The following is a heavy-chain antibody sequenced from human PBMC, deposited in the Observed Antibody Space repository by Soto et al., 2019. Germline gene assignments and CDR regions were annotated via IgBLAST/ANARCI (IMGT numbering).Heavy chain of an antibody. J-gene: IGHJ3*01. CDR3: ARDREGVAAGLF. CDR1: GFTFSSYS. V-gene: IGHV3-21*01. CDR2: ISSSSNYI. Sequence: PGGSLRLSCAASGFTFSSYSMNWVRQAPGKGLEWVSSISSSSNYIYYADSMKGRFTISRDNAKNSLYLQMNSLRAEDTAVYYCARDREGVAAGLFWGQGTMVTVSS. D-gene: IGHD2-15*01.